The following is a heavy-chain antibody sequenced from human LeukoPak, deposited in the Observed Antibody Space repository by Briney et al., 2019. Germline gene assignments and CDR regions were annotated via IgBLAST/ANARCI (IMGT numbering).Heavy chain of an antibody. D-gene: IGHD6-19*01. CDR3: TRDKSSGCFD. Sequence: GGSLRLSCAASGFTVGSNYMSWGRQAPGKGLQWVSVIYSGGSTYYADSVKGRFTISRDNSKNTLYLQMNSLRAEDTAVYYCTRDKSSGCFDWGQGTLVTVSS. CDR2: IYSGGST. CDR1: GFTVGSNY. J-gene: IGHJ4*02. V-gene: IGHV3-53*01.